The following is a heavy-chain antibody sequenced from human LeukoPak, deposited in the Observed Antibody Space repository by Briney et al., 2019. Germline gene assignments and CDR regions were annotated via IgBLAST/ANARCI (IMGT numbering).Heavy chain of an antibody. CDR1: GFTFSSYA. CDR2: ISGSGGDT. Sequence: PGGSLRLSCAAAGFTFSSYAMNWVRQAPGKGLEWVSISGSGGDTYYADSVKGRFTISRDNSKNTLYLQMNSLRAEDTAVYYCARWSHDSYGYYWISSWGQGTLVTVSS. D-gene: IGHD3-22*01. J-gene: IGHJ5*02. V-gene: IGHV3-23*01. CDR3: ARWSHDSYGYYWISS.